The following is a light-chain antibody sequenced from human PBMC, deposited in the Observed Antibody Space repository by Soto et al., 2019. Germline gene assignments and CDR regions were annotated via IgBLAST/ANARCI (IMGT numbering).Light chain of an antibody. V-gene: IGLV2-23*01. CDR2: EGT. CDR3: SSYAGDNISL. J-gene: IGLJ1*01. Sequence: QSALTQPASVSGSPGQSITISCTGTSSDVGTYYVVSWYQQHPGKVPKVIIYEGTKRPSGVSDRFAXSKSGNTASLTISGLQADDEANYYCSSYAGDNISLFGTATKVTVL. CDR1: SSDVGTYYV.